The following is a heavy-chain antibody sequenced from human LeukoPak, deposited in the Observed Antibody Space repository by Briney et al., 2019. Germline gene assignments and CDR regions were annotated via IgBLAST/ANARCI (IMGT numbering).Heavy chain of an antibody. CDR3: ARRAGAYSHPYDY. J-gene: IGHJ4*02. CDR1: GFTFSSYS. D-gene: IGHD4/OR15-4a*01. V-gene: IGHV3-21*04. Sequence: GGSLRLSCAASGFTFSSYSMNWVRQAPGKGLEWVSSISSGGMWIYYADSLKGRFTISRDNAKNTLYLQMNSLRAEDTAVYYCARRAGAYSHPYDYWGQGTLVTVSS. CDR2: ISSGGMWI.